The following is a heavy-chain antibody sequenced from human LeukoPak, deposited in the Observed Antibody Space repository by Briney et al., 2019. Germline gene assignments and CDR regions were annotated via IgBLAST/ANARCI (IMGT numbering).Heavy chain of an antibody. Sequence: GGSLRLSCAASGFTFSSYAMHWVRQAPGKGLEWVAVISYDGSNKYYADSVKGRFTISRDNSKNTLYLQMNSLRAEDTAVYYCTSGSPSSFDYWGQGTLVTVSS. CDR1: GFTFSSYA. J-gene: IGHJ4*02. CDR3: TSGSPSSFDY. CDR2: ISYDGSNK. V-gene: IGHV3-30-3*01. D-gene: IGHD3-10*01.